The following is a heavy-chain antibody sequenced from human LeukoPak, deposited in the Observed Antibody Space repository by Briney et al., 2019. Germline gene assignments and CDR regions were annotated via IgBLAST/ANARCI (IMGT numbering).Heavy chain of an antibody. V-gene: IGHV4-34*01. J-gene: IGHJ4*02. CDR3: ARGPYYYDSSGYLGY. CDR2: INHSGST. D-gene: IGHD3-22*01. Sequence: PSETLSLTCAVYGGSFSGYYWSWIRQPPGKRLEWIGEINHSGSTNYNPSLKSRVTISVDTSKNQFSLKLSSVTAADTAVYYCARGPYYYDSSGYLGYWGQGTLVTVSS. CDR1: GGSFSGYY.